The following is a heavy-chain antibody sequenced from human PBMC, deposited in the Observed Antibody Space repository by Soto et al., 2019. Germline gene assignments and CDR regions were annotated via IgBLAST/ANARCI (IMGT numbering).Heavy chain of an antibody. CDR3: ARGRRIVVVTAILGRRYYFDY. Sequence: PSETLSLTWAVYGGSFSGYYWIWIRQPPGKGLEWIGEINHSGSTNYNPSLKSRVTISVDTSKDQFSLKLSSVTAADTAVYYCARGRRIVVVTAILGRRYYFDYWGQGTLVTVSS. CDR1: GGSFSGYY. J-gene: IGHJ4*02. D-gene: IGHD2-21*02. V-gene: IGHV4-34*01. CDR2: INHSGST.